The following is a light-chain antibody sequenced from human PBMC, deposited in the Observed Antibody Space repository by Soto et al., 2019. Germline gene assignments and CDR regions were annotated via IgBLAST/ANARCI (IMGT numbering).Light chain of an antibody. CDR2: DVS. CDR3: SSYTTSNTRQIV. Sequence: QSVLTQPASVSGSPGQSITISCTGTSSDVGGYNYVSWYQHHPGKAPKLIIYDVSNRPSGVSIRFSGSKSDNTASLTISGLQPEDEADYHCSSYTTSNTRQIVFGTGPRSPS. J-gene: IGLJ1*01. CDR1: SSDVGGYNY. V-gene: IGLV2-14*03.